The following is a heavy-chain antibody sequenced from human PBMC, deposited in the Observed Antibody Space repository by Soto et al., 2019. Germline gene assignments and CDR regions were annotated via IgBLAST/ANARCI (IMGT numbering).Heavy chain of an antibody. CDR1: GGSISSGGYY. J-gene: IGHJ4*02. CDR3: ARGLDVLRYFDCKN. Sequence: LSLTCTVSGGSISSGGYYWNWIRQHPRKGLEWIGYIYYSETTYYNPSLKSRVTISVDTSKNQFSLKLSSVTAADTAVYYCARGLDVLRYFDCKNWGQGTLVTVSS. D-gene: IGHD3-9*01. CDR2: IYYSETT. V-gene: IGHV4-31*03.